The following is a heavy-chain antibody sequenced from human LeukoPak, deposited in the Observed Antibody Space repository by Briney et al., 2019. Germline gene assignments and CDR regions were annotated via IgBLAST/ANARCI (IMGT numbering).Heavy chain of an antibody. CDR2: INPNSGNT. CDR1: GYTFTSYD. V-gene: IGHV1-8*01. J-gene: IGHJ6*02. D-gene: IGHD3-16*01. Sequence: ASVKVSCKASGYTFTSYDINWVRQATGRGLEWMGWINPNSGNTGYAQKFQGRVTMTRNTSISTAYMELSSLRSVDTAVYYCARGQAGEDYYYYYGLDVWGQGTTVTVSS. CDR3: ARGQAGEDYYYYYGLDV.